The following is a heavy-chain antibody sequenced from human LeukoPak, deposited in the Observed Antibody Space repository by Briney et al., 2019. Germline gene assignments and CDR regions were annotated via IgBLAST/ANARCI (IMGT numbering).Heavy chain of an antibody. D-gene: IGHD6-13*01. CDR3: AKDKGYSSSWCFDQ. CDR2: ISGDGGST. J-gene: IGHJ4*02. Sequence: QPWGSLRLSCAASGFTFGDYAMHWVRQAPGKGLEWVSLISGDGGSTYYADSEKGRFTISRDNSKNSLYLQMNSLRTEDTALYYCAKDKGYSSSWCFDQWGQGTLVTVSS. CDR1: GFTFGDYA. V-gene: IGHV3-43*02.